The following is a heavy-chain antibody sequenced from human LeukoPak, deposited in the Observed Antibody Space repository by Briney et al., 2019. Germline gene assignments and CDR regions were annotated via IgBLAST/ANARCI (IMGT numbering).Heavy chain of an antibody. CDR3: AKDMSRGPLGSKRSGGVGLYMDV. CDR2: ISGSGGST. Sequence: PGGSLRLSCAASGFTFSSYAMSWVRQAPGKGLEWVSAISGSGGSTYYADSVKGRFTISRDNSKNTLYLQMNSLRAEDTAVYYCAKDMSRGPLGSKRSGGVGLYMDVWGKGTTVTVSS. V-gene: IGHV3-23*01. CDR1: GFTFSSYA. D-gene: IGHD2-8*02. J-gene: IGHJ6*03.